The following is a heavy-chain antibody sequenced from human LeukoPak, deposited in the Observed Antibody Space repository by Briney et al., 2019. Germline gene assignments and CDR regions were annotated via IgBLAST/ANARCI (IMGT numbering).Heavy chain of an antibody. Sequence: PSETLSLTCAVYGGSFSGYYWSWIRQPAGKGLEWIGEINHSGSTNYNPSLKSRVTISVDTSKNQFSLKLSSVTAADTAVYYCARKKYYDILTGLYNWFDPWGQGTLVTVSS. J-gene: IGHJ5*02. V-gene: IGHV4-34*01. CDR1: GGSFSGYY. CDR3: ARKKYYDILTGLYNWFDP. D-gene: IGHD3-9*01. CDR2: INHSGST.